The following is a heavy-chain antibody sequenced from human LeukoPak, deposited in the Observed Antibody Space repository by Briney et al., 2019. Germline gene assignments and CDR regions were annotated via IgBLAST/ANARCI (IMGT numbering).Heavy chain of an antibody. J-gene: IGHJ4*02. V-gene: IGHV3-74*01. Sequence: GGSLRLSCAAPGFTFSNYWMHWVRQAPGKGLVWVSRIKSDGSRTDYADSVKGRFTISRDNAKNTLYLQMNSLRAEDTAVYYCARELPFDYWGQGTLVTVSS. CDR2: IKSDGSRT. D-gene: IGHD2-15*01. CDR3: ARELPFDY. CDR1: GFTFSNYW.